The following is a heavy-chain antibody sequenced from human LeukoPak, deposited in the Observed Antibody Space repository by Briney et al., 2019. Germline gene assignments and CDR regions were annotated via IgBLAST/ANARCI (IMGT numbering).Heavy chain of an antibody. CDR3: ARERDGYNFDY. CDR2: IWYDGSNK. Sequence: GGSLRLSCAASGFTFSSYGMHWVRQAPGMGLEWVAVIWYDGSNKYYADSVKGRFIISRDNSKNTLYLQMNSLRAEDTAVYYCARERDGYNFDYWGQGTLVTVS. CDR1: GFTFSSYG. V-gene: IGHV3-33*01. J-gene: IGHJ4*02. D-gene: IGHD5-24*01.